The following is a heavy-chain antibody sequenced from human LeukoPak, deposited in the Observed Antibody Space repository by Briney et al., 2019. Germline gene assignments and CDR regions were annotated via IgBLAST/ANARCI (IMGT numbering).Heavy chain of an antibody. CDR1: GFTFSNYG. J-gene: IGHJ6*02. CDR3: AKARGYSYGSLRAYYYGMDV. V-gene: IGHV3-30*18. Sequence: GGSLRLSCADSGFTFSNYGMHWVRQAPGKGLEWVAVISHDGTNKYYIDSVKGRFTVSRDNSKNTLYLQMNSLRAEDTALYYCAKARGYSYGSLRAYYYGMDVWGQGTTVTVSS. CDR2: ISHDGTNK. D-gene: IGHD5-18*01.